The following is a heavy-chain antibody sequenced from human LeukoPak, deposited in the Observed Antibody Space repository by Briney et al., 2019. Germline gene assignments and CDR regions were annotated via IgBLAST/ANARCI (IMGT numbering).Heavy chain of an antibody. Sequence: GGSLRLSCAASGFTFSSYAMSWVRQAPGKGLEWVSAISGSGGSTYYADSVKGRFTISRDNSKNTLYLQMNSLRAEDTAVYYCAKETLSPVAVVRAFDYWGQGTLVTVSS. CDR2: ISGSGGST. D-gene: IGHD2-2*01. CDR3: AKETLSPVAVVRAFDY. J-gene: IGHJ4*02. V-gene: IGHV3-23*01. CDR1: GFTFSSYA.